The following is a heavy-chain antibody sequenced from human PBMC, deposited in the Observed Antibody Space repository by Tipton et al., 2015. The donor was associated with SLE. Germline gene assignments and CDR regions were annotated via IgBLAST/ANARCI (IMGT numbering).Heavy chain of an antibody. CDR3: AREGTTVPNWFDP. CDR1: GGSISSGSYY. V-gene: IGHV4-61*02. D-gene: IGHD4-11*01. Sequence: TLPLTCTVSGGSISSGSYYWSWIRQPAGKGLEWIGRIYTSGSTNYNPSLKSRVTISVDTSKNQFSLKLISVTAADTAVYYCAREGTTVPNWFDPLGQGTLVTVSS. J-gene: IGHJ5*02. CDR2: IYTSGST.